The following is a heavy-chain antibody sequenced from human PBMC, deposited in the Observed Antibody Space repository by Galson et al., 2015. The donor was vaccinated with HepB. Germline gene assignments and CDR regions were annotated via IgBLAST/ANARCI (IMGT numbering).Heavy chain of an antibody. Sequence: SVKVSCKASGYTFTSYGISWVRQAPGQGLEWMGWISAYNGNTNYAQKLQGRVTMTTDTSTSTAYMELRSLRSDDTAVYYCARASVYYDSSGYYYYYGMDVWGQGTTVTVS. CDR2: ISAYNGNT. D-gene: IGHD3-22*01. CDR1: GYTFTSYG. CDR3: ARASVYYDSSGYYYYYGMDV. V-gene: IGHV1-18*01. J-gene: IGHJ6*02.